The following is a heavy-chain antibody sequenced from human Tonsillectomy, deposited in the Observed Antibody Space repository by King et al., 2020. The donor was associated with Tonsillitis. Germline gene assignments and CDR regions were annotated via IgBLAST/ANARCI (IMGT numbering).Heavy chain of an antibody. V-gene: IGHV3-30*04. CDR1: GFTFSSYA. CDR2: ISYDGSDK. J-gene: IGHJ6*02. D-gene: IGHD2-2*01. Sequence: VQLVESGGGVVQPGRSLRLSCAASGFTFSSYAMHWVRQAPGKGLEWVAVISYDGSDKSSADSVKGRFTISREKSNNTLYLQMHSLGAEDTAVYYCARSGIVVVPAAMPQLENPYEDYYYYNMYVWGQGTTFTVSS. CDR3: ARSGIVVVPAAMPQLENPYEDYYYYNMYV.